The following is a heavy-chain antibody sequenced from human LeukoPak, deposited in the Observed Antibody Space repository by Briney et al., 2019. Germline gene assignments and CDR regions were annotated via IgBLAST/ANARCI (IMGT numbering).Heavy chain of an antibody. Sequence: ASVKVSCKASGYTFTTFGISWVRQAPGQGLEWMGWISAYNGNTNYAQKLQGRVTMTTDTSTSTAYMELRSLRSDDTAVYYCARSVAGILFYYYYGMDVWGQGTTVTVSS. D-gene: IGHD6-19*01. CDR1: GYTFTTFG. V-gene: IGHV1-18*01. CDR2: ISAYNGNT. CDR3: ARSVAGILFYYYYGMDV. J-gene: IGHJ6*02.